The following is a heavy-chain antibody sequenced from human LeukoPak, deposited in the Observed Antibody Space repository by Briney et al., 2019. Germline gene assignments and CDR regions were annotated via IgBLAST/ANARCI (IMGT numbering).Heavy chain of an antibody. CDR1: GGSVSSGSYY. Sequence: SETLSLTCTVSGGSVSSGSYYWSWIRQPPGKGLEWIGYIYYSGSTNYNPSLKSRVTISVDTSKNQFSLKLSSVTAADTAVYYCARQKSTYYDFWSGHFYGMDVWGQGTTVTVSS. J-gene: IGHJ6*02. CDR2: IYYSGST. CDR3: ARQKSTYYDFWSGHFYGMDV. D-gene: IGHD3-3*01. V-gene: IGHV4-61*01.